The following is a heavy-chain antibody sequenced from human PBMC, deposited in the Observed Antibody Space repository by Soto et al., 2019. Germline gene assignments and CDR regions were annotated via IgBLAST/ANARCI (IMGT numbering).Heavy chain of an antibody. D-gene: IGHD5-12*01. V-gene: IGHV3-30*18. J-gene: IGHJ4*02. Sequence: QVQLVESGGGVVQPGTSLRLSCAASGFTFSRYGMHWVGQAPGQGLEWVAVISYDGTNKYYGDSVKGRFTISRDNSKNTLYLQLYSLRAEDTAVYYCAKDLEMATSEHFDYWGQGTLVTVSS. CDR1: GFTFSRYG. CDR3: AKDLEMATSEHFDY. CDR2: ISYDGTNK.